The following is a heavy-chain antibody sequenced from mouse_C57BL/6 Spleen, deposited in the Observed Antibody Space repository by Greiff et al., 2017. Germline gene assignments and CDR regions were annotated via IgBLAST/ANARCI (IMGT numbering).Heavy chain of an antibody. Sequence: VQLQQSGPELVKPGASVKISCKASGYTFTDYYMNWVKQSHGKSLEWIGDINPNTGGTSYNQKFKGKATLTVDKSSSTAYMEIRSLTSEDSAVYYCARGGVTGTYYFDYWGQGTTLTVSS. D-gene: IGHD4-1*01. CDR3: ARGGVTGTYYFDY. CDR1: GYTFTDYY. J-gene: IGHJ2*01. CDR2: INPNTGGT. V-gene: IGHV1-26*01.